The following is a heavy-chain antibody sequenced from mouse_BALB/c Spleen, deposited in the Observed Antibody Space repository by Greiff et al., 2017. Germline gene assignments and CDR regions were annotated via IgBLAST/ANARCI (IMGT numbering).Heavy chain of an antibody. CDR1: GFTFSDFY. V-gene: IGHV7-1*02. CDR3: ARDAGYDGGYYFDY. CDR2: SRNKANDYTT. D-gene: IGHD2-14*01. J-gene: IGHJ2*01. Sequence: EVQVVESGGGLVQPGGSLRLSCATSGFTFSDFYMEWVRQPPGKRLEWIAASRNKANDYTTEYSASVKGRFIVSRDTSQSILYLQMNALRAEDTAIYYCARDAGYDGGYYFDYWGQGTTLTVSS.